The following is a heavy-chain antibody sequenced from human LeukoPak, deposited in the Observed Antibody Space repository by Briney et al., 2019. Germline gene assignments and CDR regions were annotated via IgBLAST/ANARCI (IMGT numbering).Heavy chain of an antibody. V-gene: IGHV4-59*12. Sequence: SETLSLTCTVSGGSISSYYWSWIRQPPGKGLEWIGYIFYSGSTNYNPSLKSRVTISVDTSKSQFSLKLTSVTAADTAVYFCARKEGGELVNTRRWFDPWGQGTLVTVSS. CDR2: IFYSGST. CDR1: GGSISSYY. D-gene: IGHD1-26*01. CDR3: ARKEGGELVNTRRWFDP. J-gene: IGHJ5*02.